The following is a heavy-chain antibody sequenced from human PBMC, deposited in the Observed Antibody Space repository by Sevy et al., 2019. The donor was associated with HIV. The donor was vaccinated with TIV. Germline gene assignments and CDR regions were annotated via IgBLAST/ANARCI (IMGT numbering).Heavy chain of an antibody. CDR3: TRGRFCSSTSCYY. V-gene: IGHV3-49*04. D-gene: IGHD2-2*01. Sequence: GGSLRLSCTASGFTFGDYAMSWVRQAPGKGLEWVGFIRSKAYGGTTEYAASVKGRFTISRDDSKSIAYLQMNSLKTEDIAVYYCTRGRFCSSTSCYYWGQGTLVTVSS. J-gene: IGHJ4*02. CDR2: IRSKAYGGTT. CDR1: GFTFGDYA.